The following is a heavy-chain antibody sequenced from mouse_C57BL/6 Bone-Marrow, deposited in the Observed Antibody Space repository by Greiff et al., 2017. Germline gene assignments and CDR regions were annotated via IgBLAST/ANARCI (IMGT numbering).Heavy chain of an antibody. J-gene: IGHJ3*01. D-gene: IGHD1-1*01. Sequence: QVHVKQSGAELARPGASVKLSCKASGYTFTSYGISWVKQRTGQGLEWIGEIYPRSGNTYYNEKFKGKATLTADKSSSTADMGLRSLTSEDSAVYFCAVLLRAGLAYWGQGTLVTVSA. CDR1: GYTFTSYG. CDR2: IYPRSGNT. V-gene: IGHV1-81*01. CDR3: AVLLRAGLAY.